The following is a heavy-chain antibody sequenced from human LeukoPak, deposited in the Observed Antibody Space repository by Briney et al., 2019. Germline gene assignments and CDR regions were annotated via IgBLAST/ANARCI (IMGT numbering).Heavy chain of an antibody. CDR2: ISYDGSSK. CDR3: AGQGYSGYDYSFRL. J-gene: IGHJ4*02. D-gene: IGHD5-12*01. Sequence: GRSLRLSCAVSGFTFSGYAMHWVRQAPGKGLQWVALISYDGSSKHFADSVKGRFTISRDNSKNTLSLQMNSLRAEDTAVYYCAGQGYSGYDYSFRLWGQGTLVTVSS. V-gene: IGHV3-30*04. CDR1: GFTFSGYA.